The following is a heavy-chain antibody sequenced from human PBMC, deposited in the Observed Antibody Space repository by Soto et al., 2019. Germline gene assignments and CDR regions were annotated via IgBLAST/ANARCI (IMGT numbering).Heavy chain of an antibody. J-gene: IGHJ4*02. CDR1: GYTFTGXX. V-gene: IGHV1-2*02. Sequence: VQLVQSGAXVKKSGASXXXXCKASGYTFTGXXXXXXXQXXXQXLEWMGWIHPDNGVTTYAQKFQGRDTMTRGTSISTVYMELSRLTSGDTAVYYCARDKSSAFDYWGQGTLVTVSS. CDR3: ARDKSSAFDY. CDR2: IHPDNGVT.